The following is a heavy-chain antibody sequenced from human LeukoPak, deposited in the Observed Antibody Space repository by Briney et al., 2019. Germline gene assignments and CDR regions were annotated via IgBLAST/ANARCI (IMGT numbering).Heavy chain of an antibody. D-gene: IGHD3-9*01. V-gene: IGHV4-59*12. CDR2: IYYSGST. CDR3: ARDVGEDYDILTGPAGGFDP. J-gene: IGHJ5*02. CDR1: GGSISSYY. Sequence: SETLSLTCTVSGGSISSYYWSWIRQPPGKGLEWIGYIYYSGSTNYNPSLKSRVTISVDTSKNQFSLKLSSVTAADTAVYYCARDVGEDYDILTGPAGGFDPWGQGTLVTVSS.